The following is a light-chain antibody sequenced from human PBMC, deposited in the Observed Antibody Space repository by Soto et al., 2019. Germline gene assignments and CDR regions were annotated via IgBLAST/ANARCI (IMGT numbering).Light chain of an antibody. Sequence: IVLTQSPGTLSLSPGERATLSCRASQSVTSKYVVWYQQKPGQAPRLLIYAASSRATGIPDRFSGSGSGSDFTLTISRLEPEDFAVYYCQQYGTSPPYTFGQGTKLEIK. CDR1: QSVTSKY. V-gene: IGKV3-20*01. J-gene: IGKJ2*01. CDR3: QQYGTSPPYT. CDR2: AAS.